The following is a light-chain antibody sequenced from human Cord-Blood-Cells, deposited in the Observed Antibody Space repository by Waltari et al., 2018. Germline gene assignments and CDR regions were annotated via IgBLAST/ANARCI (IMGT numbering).Light chain of an antibody. CDR1: SSNIGSNY. CDR2: RDN. J-gene: IGLJ3*02. Sequence: QSVLTQPPSASGTPGQRVTISCSGSSSNIGSNYVYWYQQLPGTAPKLLIYRDNQRPSGCPGRVSGSKSGTAASLAISGLRSEDEADYYCAAWDDSLSGWVFGGGTKLTVL. CDR3: AAWDDSLSGWV. V-gene: IGLV1-47*01.